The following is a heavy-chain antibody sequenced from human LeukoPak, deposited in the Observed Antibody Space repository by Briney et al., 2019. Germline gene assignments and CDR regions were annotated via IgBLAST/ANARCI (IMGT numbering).Heavy chain of an antibody. V-gene: IGHV3-7*01. D-gene: IGHD2-21*01. Sequence: GGSLRLSCAASGFSFSNYWMSWVRQAPGKGLEWVANIRRDGNENYYVDSVKGRFTISRDNAKNSLFLQMNSLRAEDTAVYYCARETGSDGECQFDNWGQGTLVTVSS. CDR2: IRRDGNEN. CDR1: GFSFSNYW. J-gene: IGHJ4*02. CDR3: ARETGSDGECQFDN.